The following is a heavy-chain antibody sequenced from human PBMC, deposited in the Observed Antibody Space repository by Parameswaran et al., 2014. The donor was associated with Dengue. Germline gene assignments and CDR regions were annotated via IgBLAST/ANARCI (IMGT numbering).Heavy chain of an antibody. V-gene: IGHV3-48*01. CDR2: ISSSSSTI. Sequence: VRQAPGKGLEWVSYISSSSSTIYYADSVKGRFTISRDDAKNSLYLQMNSLRAEDTAVYYCARDYGSGSCYKLDYYYGMDVWGQGTTVTVSS. J-gene: IGHJ6*02. CDR3: ARDYGSGSCYKLDYYYGMDV. D-gene: IGHD3-10*01.